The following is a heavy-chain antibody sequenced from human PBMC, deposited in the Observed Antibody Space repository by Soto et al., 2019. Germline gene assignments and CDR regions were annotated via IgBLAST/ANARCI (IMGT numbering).Heavy chain of an antibody. CDR3: ARQTYDSSGYYYAY. Sequence: QMQLQESGPGLVKPSETLSLTCTVSGGSISSSSYYWGWIRQPPGQGLEWLGTIYSLGNTYYNPSLKSRVTISVDKSKSKLFLKLSSVTAPDTAVYYCARQTYDSSGYYYAYWGQGTLVTVSS. CDR1: GGSISSSSYY. D-gene: IGHD3-22*01. CDR2: IYSLGNT. V-gene: IGHV4-39*01. J-gene: IGHJ4*02.